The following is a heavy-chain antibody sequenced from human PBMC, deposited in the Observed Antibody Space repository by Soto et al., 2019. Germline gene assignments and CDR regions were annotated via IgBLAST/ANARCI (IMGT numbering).Heavy chain of an antibody. D-gene: IGHD3-10*01. Sequence: QVQLVQSGAELKKPGSSVKVSCKASGDTFSFYTINWVRQAPGLGLEWMGRVNPILSISNYAQKFQGRVTMTADKSTSSAYMELRSLTYEAAAFYYCATSYGSGYRAFDYWGQGALVTVSS. CDR2: VNPILSIS. CDR3: ATSYGSGYRAFDY. J-gene: IGHJ4*02. CDR1: GDTFSFYT. V-gene: IGHV1-69*02.